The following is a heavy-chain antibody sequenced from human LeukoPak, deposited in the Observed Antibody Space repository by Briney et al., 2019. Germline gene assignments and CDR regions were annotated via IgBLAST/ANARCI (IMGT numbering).Heavy chain of an antibody. D-gene: IGHD6-25*01. CDR3: AREGGDPRWLDP. CDR1: GGSISSYY. V-gene: IGHV4-4*09. J-gene: IGHJ5*02. CDR2: IYTSGGT. Sequence: SETLSLTCTVSGGSISSYYWSWIRQPPGKGLEWIGYIYTSGGTNYNPSLRSRVSMSVDRSKNQFSVTLSSVTAADTAVYFCAREGGDPRWLDPWGQGTLVTVSS.